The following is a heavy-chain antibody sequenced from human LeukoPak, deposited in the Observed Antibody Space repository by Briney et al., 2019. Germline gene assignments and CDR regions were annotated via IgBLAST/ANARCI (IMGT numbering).Heavy chain of an antibody. D-gene: IGHD6-6*01. CDR2: IRFDGSNK. CDR1: GLTFSNYG. CDR3: ARDRGPHSSSPNSGAFDI. Sequence: GGSLRLSCAASGLTFSNYGMHWVRQAPGKGLEWVAFIRFDGSNKYYADSVKGRFTISRDNAKNSLYLQMNSLRAEDTAVYYCARDRGPHSSSPNSGAFDIWGKGTMVTVSS. J-gene: IGHJ3*02. V-gene: IGHV3-30*02.